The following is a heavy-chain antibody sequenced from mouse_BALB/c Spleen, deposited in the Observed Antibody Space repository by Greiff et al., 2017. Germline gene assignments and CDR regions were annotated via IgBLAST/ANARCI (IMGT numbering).Heavy chain of an antibody. CDR1: GFTFSSYY. CDR2: INSNGGST. V-gene: IGHV5-6-2*01. CDR3: ARMGDYYGSSYGAMDY. J-gene: IGHJ4*01. D-gene: IGHD1-1*01. Sequence: EVMLVESGGGLVKLGGSLKLSCAASGFTFSSYYMSWVRQTPEKRLELVAAINSNGGSTYYPDTVKGRFTISRDNAKNTLYLQMSSLKSEDTALYYCARMGDYYGSSYGAMDYWGQGTSVTVSS.